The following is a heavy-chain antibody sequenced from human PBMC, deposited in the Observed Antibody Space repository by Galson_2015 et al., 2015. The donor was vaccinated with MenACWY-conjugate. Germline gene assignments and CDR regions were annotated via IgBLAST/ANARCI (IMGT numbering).Heavy chain of an antibody. CDR2: ISDAGGRI. CDR1: GFTFNTYV. D-gene: IGHD1-26*01. J-gene: IGHJ4*02. V-gene: IGHV3-23*01. CDR3: ARQGVVGASNFDK. Sequence: SLRLSCAASGFTFNTYVMNWVRQAPGKGLEWVSTISDAGGRIYYADSVKGRFTISRDNSRNTLFLQMNSLRADDTAVYFCARQGVVGASNFDKWGQGTLVAVSS.